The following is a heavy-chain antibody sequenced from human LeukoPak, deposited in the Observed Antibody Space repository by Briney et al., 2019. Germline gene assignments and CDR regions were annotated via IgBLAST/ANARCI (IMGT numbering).Heavy chain of an antibody. CDR3: AKDGGGYCSGGSCYPDY. J-gene: IGHJ4*02. Sequence: GGSLTLSCAASGFTFSSYAMSWLAQAPGKALEWVSAISGSGGSTYYADSVKGRFTISRDDTKNSLYLQMNSLRAEDTAVYYCAKDGGGYCSGGSCYPDYWGQGTLVTVSS. CDR2: ISGSGGST. V-gene: IGHV3-23*01. CDR1: GFTFSSYA. D-gene: IGHD2-15*01.